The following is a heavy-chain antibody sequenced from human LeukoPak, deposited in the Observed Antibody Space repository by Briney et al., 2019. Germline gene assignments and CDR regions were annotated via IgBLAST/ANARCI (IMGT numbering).Heavy chain of an antibody. D-gene: IGHD2/OR15-2a*01. CDR1: GYTLTGYY. V-gene: IGHV1-2*02. Sequence: ASVKVSCKASGYTLTGYYMHWVRQAPGQGLEWMGWINPNSGGTNYAQKFQGRVTMTRDTSISTAYMELSSLISNDTAVYYCARAVTTYYFDYWGQGTLVTVSS. CDR3: ARAVTTYYFDY. CDR2: INPNSGGT. J-gene: IGHJ4*02.